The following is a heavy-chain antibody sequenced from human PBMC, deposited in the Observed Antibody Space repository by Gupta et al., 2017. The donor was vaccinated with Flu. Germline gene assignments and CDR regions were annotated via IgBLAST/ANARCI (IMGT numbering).Heavy chain of an antibody. J-gene: IGHJ4*02. CDR3: ARVAVAGRGDFDY. D-gene: IGHD6-19*01. V-gene: IGHV4-34*01. CDR1: GGSFSGYY. Sequence: QVQLQQWGAGLLKPSETLSLTCAVYGGSFSGYYWSWIRQPPGKGLEWIGEINHSGSTNYNPSLKSRVTISVDTSKNQFSLKLSSVTAADTAVYYCARVAVAGRGDFDYWGQGTLVTVSS. CDR2: INHSGST.